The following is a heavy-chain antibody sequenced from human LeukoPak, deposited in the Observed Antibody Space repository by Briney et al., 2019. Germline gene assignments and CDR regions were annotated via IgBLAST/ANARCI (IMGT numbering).Heavy chain of an antibody. J-gene: IGHJ4*02. V-gene: IGHV4-39*01. D-gene: IGHD3-22*01. CDR1: GGSISSSSYY. Sequence: SETLSLTCTVSGGSISSSSYYWGWIRQPPGKGLEWIGSIYYSGSTYYNPSLKSRVTISVDTSKNQFSLKLSSVTAADTAVYYCARQESNRDRIVVVMHFDYWGQGTLVTVSS. CDR3: ARQESNRDRIVVVMHFDY. CDR2: IYYSGST.